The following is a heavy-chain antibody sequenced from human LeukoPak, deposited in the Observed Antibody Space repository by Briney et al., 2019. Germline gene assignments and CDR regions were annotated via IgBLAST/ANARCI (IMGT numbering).Heavy chain of an antibody. CDR3: AKSMGYYDSGAKRAFDI. J-gene: IGHJ3*02. D-gene: IGHD3-22*01. Sequence: GGSLRLSCAASGFTFRSYAMSWVRQAPGKGLEWVSAIGGGGATTYYADSVKGRFTISRDNSENTLYLQMNSLRAEDTAVYSCAKSMGYYDSGAKRAFDIWGQGTMVTVFS. V-gene: IGHV3-23*01. CDR2: IGGGGATT. CDR1: GFTFRSYA.